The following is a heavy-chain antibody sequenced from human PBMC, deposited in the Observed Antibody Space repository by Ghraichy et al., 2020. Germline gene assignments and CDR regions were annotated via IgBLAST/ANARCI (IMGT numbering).Heavy chain of an antibody. V-gene: IGHV1-18*01. D-gene: IGHD2-15*01. CDR3: AREDCSDGTSCYLGVF. J-gene: IGHJ4*02. Sequence: GWISTYNDNTNYAQNFQGRVTMTTDTSTSTAYMELRSLRSYDTAVYYCAREDCSDGTSCYLGVFWGQGTLVTVSS. CDR2: ISTYNDNT.